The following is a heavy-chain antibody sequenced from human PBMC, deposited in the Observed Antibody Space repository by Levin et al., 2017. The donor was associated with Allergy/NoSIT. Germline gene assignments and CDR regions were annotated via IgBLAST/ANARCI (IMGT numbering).Heavy chain of an antibody. D-gene: IGHD3-10*01. CDR3: AAQPWFWWFDP. J-gene: IGHJ5*02. CDR2: IYYSGST. CDR1: GGSISSSSYY. Sequence: PGGSLRLSCTVSGGSISSSSYYWGWIRQPPGKGLEWIGSIYYSGSTYYIPSLKSRVTISVDTSKNQFSLQLSSVTAADTAVYYCAAQPWFWWFDPWGQGTLVTVSS. V-gene: IGHV4-39*01.